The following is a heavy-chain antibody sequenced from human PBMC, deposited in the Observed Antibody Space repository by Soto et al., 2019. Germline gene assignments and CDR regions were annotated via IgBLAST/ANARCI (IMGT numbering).Heavy chain of an antibody. CDR1: GGSLSNFG. Sequence: QVQLVQSGAEVKKPGSSVKVSCTASGGSLSNFGISWVRQAPGQGLEWMGAIIPVFGTPNYAQKFQDRVTINAAESTTTVYMGVRSLASEDTAVYYCARGYATKIVVTTYYAMDVWGQGTTVTVSS. V-gene: IGHV1-69*12. D-gene: IGHD3-22*01. J-gene: IGHJ6*02. CDR3: ARGYATKIVVTTYYAMDV. CDR2: IIPVFGTP.